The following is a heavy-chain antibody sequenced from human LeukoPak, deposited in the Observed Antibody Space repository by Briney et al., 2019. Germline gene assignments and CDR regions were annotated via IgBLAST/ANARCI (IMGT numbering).Heavy chain of an antibody. CDR1: GGSISSGDYY. CDR3: AGGFVREKRRRSIVGATTDY. D-gene: IGHD1-26*01. Sequence: SETLSLTCTVSGGSISSGDYYWSWIRQPPGKGLEWIGYIYYSGSTYYNPSLKSRVTISVDTSKNQFSLKLSSVTAADTAVYYCAGGFVREKRRRSIVGATTDYWGQGTPVTVSS. J-gene: IGHJ4*02. V-gene: IGHV4-30-4*08. CDR2: IYYSGST.